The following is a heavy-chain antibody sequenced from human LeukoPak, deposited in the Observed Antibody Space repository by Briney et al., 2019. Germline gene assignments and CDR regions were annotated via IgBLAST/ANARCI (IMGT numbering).Heavy chain of an antibody. Sequence: SETLSLTCTVSGGSISSYYWSWIRQPPGKGLEWIGYIYYSGSTNYNPSLKSRVTISVDTSKNQFSLKLSSVTAADTAVYYCARADSGYDYGRDYYYNMDVWGKGTTVTVSS. J-gene: IGHJ6*03. D-gene: IGHD5-12*01. V-gene: IGHV4-59*01. CDR2: IYYSGST. CDR1: GGSISSYY. CDR3: ARADSGYDYGRDYYYNMDV.